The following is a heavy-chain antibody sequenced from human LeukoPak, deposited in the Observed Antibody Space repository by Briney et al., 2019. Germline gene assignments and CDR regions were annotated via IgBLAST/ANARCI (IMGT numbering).Heavy chain of an antibody. J-gene: IGHJ4*02. CDR3: ARDTRHYYDTSGYIRIEGSQDFDY. Sequence: GGSLRLSCAASGFTFSNYWMSWVRQAPGKGLEWVAHINQDGGEKYYVDSVKGRFTISRDNAKNSLYLQMNSLRAEDTAVYYCARDTRHYYDTSGYIRIEGSQDFDYWGQGTLVTVSS. V-gene: IGHV3-7*01. CDR1: GFTFSNYW. CDR2: INQDGGEK. D-gene: IGHD3-22*01.